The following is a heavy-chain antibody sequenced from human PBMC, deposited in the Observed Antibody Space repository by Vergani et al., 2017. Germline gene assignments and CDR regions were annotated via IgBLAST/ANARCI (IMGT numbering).Heavy chain of an antibody. V-gene: IGHV3-23*01. Sequence: EVQLLESGGSLKQPGGSVRLSCAASGFTFSTYAMHWVRQAPGKGLEWVSGISGSGGSTYYAGSVKGRFTISRDSSNNTLYLQMNSLSAGDTAVYYCAKANPRNSGYDYLYYDHAMDVWGQGTTVTVSS. CDR1: GFTFSTYA. J-gene: IGHJ6*02. CDR2: ISGSGGST. D-gene: IGHD5-12*01. CDR3: AKANPRNSGYDYLYYDHAMDV.